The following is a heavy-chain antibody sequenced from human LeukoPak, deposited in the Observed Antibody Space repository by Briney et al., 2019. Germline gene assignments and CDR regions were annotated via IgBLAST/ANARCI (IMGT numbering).Heavy chain of an antibody. D-gene: IGHD6-19*01. V-gene: IGHV4-4*08. CDR3: ATSLAVAGTRGWFDH. CDR2: IYTSGTT. J-gene: IGHJ5*02. CDR1: GDSMSRFS. Sequence: PSETLSLTCTFSGDSMSRFSWHWIRQPPGKGLEWIGHIYTSGTTNSNRSLKSRVTMSIDTSKNHVSLKLNSVTADDTAVYYCATSLAVAGTRGWFDHWGQGTLIAVSS.